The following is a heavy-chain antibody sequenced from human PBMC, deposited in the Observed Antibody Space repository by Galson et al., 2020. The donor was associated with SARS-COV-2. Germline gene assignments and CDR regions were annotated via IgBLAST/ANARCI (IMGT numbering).Heavy chain of an antibody. V-gene: IGHV3-43*02. CDR2: INGHGGST. D-gene: IGHD5-12*01. CDR3: ATPSGYDYGFDL. J-gene: IGHJ3*01. CDR1: GFNFDDYG. Sequence: GGSLRLSCAASGFNFDDYGMHWVRQGPGKGLEWISFINGHGGSTYYADSVKGRFTVSRDNSKDSLYLQMKSLRTEDTALYFCATPSGYDYGFDLWGQGTMVTVSS.